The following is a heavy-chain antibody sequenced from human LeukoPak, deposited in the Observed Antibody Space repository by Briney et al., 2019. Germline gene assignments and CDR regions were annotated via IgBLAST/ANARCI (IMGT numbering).Heavy chain of an antibody. V-gene: IGHV4-34*01. CDR3: ARLTDGSNLGLYFYYMDV. Sequence: PSETLSLTCAVYGGSFSGYYWSWIRQPPGKGLEWIGEINHSGSTNYNPSLKSRVTISVDTSKNQFSLKLSSVTAADTAVYYCARLTDGSNLGLYFYYMDVWGKGTTVTVSS. CDR1: GGSFSGYY. J-gene: IGHJ6*03. D-gene: IGHD5-24*01. CDR2: INHSGST.